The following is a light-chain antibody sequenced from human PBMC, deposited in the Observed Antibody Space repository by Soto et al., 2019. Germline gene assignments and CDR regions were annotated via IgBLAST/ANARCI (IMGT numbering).Light chain of an antibody. CDR3: QQRSNWPLT. V-gene: IGKV3-11*01. Sequence: EVVLTQSPATLPVSPGERATLSCRASQSVSSYLAWYQQKPDQAPKLLIYDASNRATGIPARFSGSGSGTDFTLTISSLEPEDFAVYYCQQRSNWPLTFGGGTKVEIK. CDR1: QSVSSY. J-gene: IGKJ4*01. CDR2: DAS.